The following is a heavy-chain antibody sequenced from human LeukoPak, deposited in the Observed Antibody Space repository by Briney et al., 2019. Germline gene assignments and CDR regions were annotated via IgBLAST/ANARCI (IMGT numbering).Heavy chain of an antibody. CDR3: AHRQRGGVRYFDWASRPRWFFDY. CDR1: GFSLSTRGMG. D-gene: IGHD3-9*01. Sequence: ESGPTLVKPTQTLTLTCAFSGFSLSTRGMGVGWIRQPPGKALEWLALIYWDDDKLYSPSLKSRLTITKDTSKNQVVLTMTNMDPVDTATYYCAHRQRGGVRYFDWASRPRWFFDYWGQGTLVTVSS. V-gene: IGHV2-5*02. J-gene: IGHJ4*02. CDR2: IYWDDDK.